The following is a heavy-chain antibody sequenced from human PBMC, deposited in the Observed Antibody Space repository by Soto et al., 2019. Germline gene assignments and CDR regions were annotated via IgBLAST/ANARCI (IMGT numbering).Heavy chain of an antibody. CDR3: ARGLYSSCWSINY. D-gene: IGHD6-19*01. Sequence: GGSLRLSCAASGFTFSSYAMSWVRQAPGKGLEWVSAISGSDGSTYYADSVKGLFTISRDNAKNTLYLQMNRLREEDTAVYYCARGLYSSCWSINYWGQGTLVTVSS. CDR2: ISGSDGST. V-gene: IGHV3-23*01. CDR1: GFTFSSYA. J-gene: IGHJ4*02.